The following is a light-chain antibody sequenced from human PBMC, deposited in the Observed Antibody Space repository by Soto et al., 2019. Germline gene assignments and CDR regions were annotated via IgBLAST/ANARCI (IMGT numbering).Light chain of an antibody. CDR2: DAS. CDR3: QQYKRYSGYT. CDR1: QSISSW. V-gene: IGKV1-5*01. Sequence: DIQMTQSPSTLSASVGDRVTITCRASQSISSWLAWYQQKPGKAPTLLIYDASNLESGVPSRFSGSGSGTEFTLTISSLQPDDFATYYCQQYKRYSGYTFGQGTKLEIK. J-gene: IGKJ2*01.